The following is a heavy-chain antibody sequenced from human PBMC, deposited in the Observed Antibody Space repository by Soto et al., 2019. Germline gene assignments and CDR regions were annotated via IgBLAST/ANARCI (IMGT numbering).Heavy chain of an antibody. CDR2: ISYDGSNK. CDR3: AKDREGLLWFGESPYYFDY. CDR1: GFSFSSYG. Sequence: PGGSLRLSCAASGFSFSSYGMHWVRQAPGKGLEWVAVISYDGSNKYYADSVKGRFTISRDNSKNTLYLQMNSLRAEDTAVYYCAKDREGLLWFGESPYYFDYWGQGTLVTVSS. V-gene: IGHV3-30*18. J-gene: IGHJ4*02. D-gene: IGHD3-10*01.